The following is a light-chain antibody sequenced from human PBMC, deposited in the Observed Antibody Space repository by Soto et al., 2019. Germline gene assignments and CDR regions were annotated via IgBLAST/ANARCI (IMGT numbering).Light chain of an antibody. CDR1: TSNIGAGYD. CDR3: QSYDNSVSGGV. Sequence: QLVLTQLPSVSGAPGQRVTLSCSGSTSNIGAGYDVHWYQQLPGTAPKLLIYGNSNRPSGVPERFSGSKSGTSASLAITGLQAEDEADYYCQSYDNSVSGGVFGGGTKLTVL. CDR2: GNS. V-gene: IGLV1-40*01. J-gene: IGLJ3*02.